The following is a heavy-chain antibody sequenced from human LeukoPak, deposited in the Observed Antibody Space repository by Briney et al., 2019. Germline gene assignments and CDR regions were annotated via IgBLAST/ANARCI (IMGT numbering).Heavy chain of an antibody. V-gene: IGHV4-31*03. D-gene: IGHD5-18*01. CDR3: ARDCGSYGRRGWFDP. Sequence: PPETLSLTCTVSGGSISSGGYYWSWIRQHPGKGLEWIGYIYYSGSTYYNPSLKSRVTISVDTSKNQFSLKLSSVTAADTAVYYCARDCGSYGRRGWFDPWGQGTLVTVSS. CDR2: IYYSGST. J-gene: IGHJ5*02. CDR1: GGSISSGGYY.